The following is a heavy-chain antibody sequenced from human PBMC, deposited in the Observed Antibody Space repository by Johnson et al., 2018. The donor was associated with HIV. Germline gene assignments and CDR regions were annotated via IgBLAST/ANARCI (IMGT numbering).Heavy chain of an antibody. CDR2: ISYDGSNK. J-gene: IGHJ3*02. V-gene: IGHV3-30*14. Sequence: HVQLVESGGGVVQPGRSLRLSCAASGFTFSSYAMHWVRQAPGKWLDWVAVISYDGSNKYYADSVKGRFTISRDNSKNTVYLQMNSLRAEDTAVYYCARSPPSYGSGSYLGLDAFDIWGKGTMVTVSS. D-gene: IGHD3-10*01. CDR3: ARSPPSYGSGSYLGLDAFDI. CDR1: GFTFSSYA.